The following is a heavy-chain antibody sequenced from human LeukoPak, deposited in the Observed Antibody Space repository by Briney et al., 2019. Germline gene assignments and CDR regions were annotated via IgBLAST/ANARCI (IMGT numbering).Heavy chain of an antibody. CDR1: GYTFTSYG. J-gene: IGHJ6*03. D-gene: IGHD2-2*01. Sequence: ASVKVSCKASGYTFTSYGISWVRQAPGQGLEWMGWISAYNGNTNYAQKLQGRVTMTTDTSTSTAYMELRSLRSDDTAVYYCARIPAAMVALYYYYYMDVCGKGTTVTVSS. CDR3: ARIPAAMVALYYYYYMDV. CDR2: ISAYNGNT. V-gene: IGHV1-18*01.